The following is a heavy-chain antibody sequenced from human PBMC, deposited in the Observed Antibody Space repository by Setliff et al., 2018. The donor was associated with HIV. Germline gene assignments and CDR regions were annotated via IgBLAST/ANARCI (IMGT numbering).Heavy chain of an antibody. CDR1: GGSISSSC. D-gene: IGHD3-22*01. J-gene: IGHJ4*02. V-gene: IGHV4-59*05. Sequence: SETLSLTCTVSGGSISSSCWTWTRQPPGKGLEWIGSIYYSGSTYYNPSLKSRVTISVDTSKNQFSLKLSSVTAADTAVYYCARGRSRYYYDGSGYYVDYWGQGTLVTVSS. CDR2: IYYSGST. CDR3: ARGRSRYYYDGSGYYVDY.